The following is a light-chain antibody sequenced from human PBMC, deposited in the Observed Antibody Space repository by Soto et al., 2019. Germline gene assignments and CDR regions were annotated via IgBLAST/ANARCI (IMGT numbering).Light chain of an antibody. J-gene: IGLJ1*01. CDR1: SSDVGGYNY. Sequence: QSVLTQPASLSGSPGQSITISCTGPSSDVGGYNYVSWYQQHPGKAPKLMIYDVSNRPSGVSNRLSGSKSGNTASLTISGLQAEDEADYYCSSYTSSSGYVFGTGTKVTVL. CDR3: SSYTSSSGYV. CDR2: DVS. V-gene: IGLV2-14*01.